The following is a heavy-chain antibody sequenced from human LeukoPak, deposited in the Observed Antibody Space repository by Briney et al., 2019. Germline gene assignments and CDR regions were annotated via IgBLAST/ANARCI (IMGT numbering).Heavy chain of an antibody. J-gene: IGHJ4*02. CDR2: IYYSGST. CDR3: ARAGRCSGGSCQFDY. Sequence: PSETLSLTCTVSGGSISSYYWSWIRQPPGKGPEWIGYIYYSGSTNYNPSLKSRVTISVDTSKNQFSLKLSSVTAADTAVYYCARAGRCSGGSCQFDYWGQGTLVTVSS. CDR1: GGSISSYY. D-gene: IGHD2-15*01. V-gene: IGHV4-59*01.